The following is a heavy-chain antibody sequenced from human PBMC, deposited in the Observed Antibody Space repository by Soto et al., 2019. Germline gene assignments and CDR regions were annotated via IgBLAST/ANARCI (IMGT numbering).Heavy chain of an antibody. V-gene: IGHV1-69*18. CDR2: IIPLFGTT. Sequence: QVQLVQSGAEVRNPGSSLKVSCKASGGTFSTYAINWVRQAPGQGLEWMGMIIPLFGTTKYAQKLQGRITITADESTTTSNMELTSLRNEDTAVYFCAREGRGWSSGYCDHWGQGTQVTVSS. CDR3: AREGRGWSSGYCDH. J-gene: IGHJ5*02. D-gene: IGHD3-22*01. CDR1: GGTFSTYA.